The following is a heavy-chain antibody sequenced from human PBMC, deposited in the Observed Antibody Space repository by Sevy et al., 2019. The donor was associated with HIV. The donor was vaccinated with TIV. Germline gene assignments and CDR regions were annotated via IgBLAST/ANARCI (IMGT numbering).Heavy chain of an antibody. CDR3: AKDRCAGGVCDYYYYALDV. J-gene: IGHJ6*02. CDR1: GFTFSSYS. CDR2: ISYDGTTK. V-gene: IGHV3-30*18. Sequence: GGSLRLSCAASGFTFSSYSMHWVRQAPGKGLEWVAVISYDGTTKYYADSVKGGFTISRDNSKNTLYLQMNSLRDEDTAVFYCAKDRCAGGVCDYYYYALDVWGQGTTVTVSS. D-gene: IGHD2-8*02.